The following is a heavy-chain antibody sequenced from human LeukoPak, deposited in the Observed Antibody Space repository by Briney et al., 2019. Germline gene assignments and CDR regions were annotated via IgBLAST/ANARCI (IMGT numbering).Heavy chain of an antibody. Sequence: ASVKVSCKASGYTFTSYGISWVRQAPGQGLEWMGWISAYNGNTNYAQKLQGRVTMTTDTSTSTAYMELRSLRSDDTAVYYCARGDDSSGYYSGWFDPWGQGTLVTVSS. J-gene: IGHJ5*02. CDR1: GYTFTSYG. CDR3: ARGDDSSGYYSGWFDP. V-gene: IGHV1-18*01. CDR2: ISAYNGNT. D-gene: IGHD3-22*01.